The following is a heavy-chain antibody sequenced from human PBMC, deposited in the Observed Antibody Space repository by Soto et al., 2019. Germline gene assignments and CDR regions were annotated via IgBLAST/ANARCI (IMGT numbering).Heavy chain of an antibody. CDR1: GYTFTSYY. CDR2: IIPTVGRT. CDR3: ARWNSSGYMDY. J-gene: IGHJ4*02. V-gene: IGHV1-46*01. D-gene: IGHD6-25*01. Sequence: QVQLVQSGAEVKKPGASVKVSCKASGYTFTSYYMHWVRQAPGQGLEWMGVIIPTVGRTTYAQNFQGRLTVTRDMSTSTVYMELSSLRPEDTAVYFCARWNSSGYMDYWGQGTLVTVSS.